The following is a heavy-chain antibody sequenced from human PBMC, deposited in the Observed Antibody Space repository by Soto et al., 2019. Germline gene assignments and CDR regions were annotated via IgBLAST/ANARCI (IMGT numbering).Heavy chain of an antibody. CDR3: VRPGLKRGGAWDPP. CDR2: INSFSETT. Sequence: QVQLVQSGAEVKKPGSSVQVSCKASGGTFSSYGVTWVRQAPGQGLEWGGGINSFSETTNYAQRFQGRGTINADESTSTAYMELIRLRSDEPAVYYCVRPGLKRGGAWDPPWGHRTLVIVSS. J-gene: IGHJ5*02. V-gene: IGHV1-69*01. CDR1: GGTFSSYG. D-gene: IGHD1-26*01.